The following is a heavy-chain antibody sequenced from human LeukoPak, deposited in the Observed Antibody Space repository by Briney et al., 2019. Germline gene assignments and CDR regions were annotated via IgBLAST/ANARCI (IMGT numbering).Heavy chain of an antibody. Sequence: GASVKVSCKASGYTFTSYGISWVRQAPGQGLEWMGWISAYNGNTNYAQELQGRVTMTTDTSTSTAYMELRSLRSDDTAVYYCARVLGIVLVPAARAKWFDPWGQGTLVTVSS. CDR1: GYTFTSYG. CDR3: ARVLGIVLVPAARAKWFDP. J-gene: IGHJ5*02. V-gene: IGHV1-18*01. D-gene: IGHD2-2*01. CDR2: ISAYNGNT.